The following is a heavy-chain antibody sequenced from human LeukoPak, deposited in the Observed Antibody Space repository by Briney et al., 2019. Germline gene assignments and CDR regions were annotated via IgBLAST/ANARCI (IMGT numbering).Heavy chain of an antibody. J-gene: IGHJ4*02. Sequence: ASVKVSCKASGYTFTGYYMHWVRQAPRQGLEWMGWINPNSGGTNYAQKFQGRVTMTRDTSISTAYMDLTRLRSDDMAVYYCARDGSGSHRFDYWGQGTLVTVSS. V-gene: IGHV1-2*02. CDR2: INPNSGGT. D-gene: IGHD1-26*01. CDR1: GYTFTGYY. CDR3: ARDGSGSHRFDY.